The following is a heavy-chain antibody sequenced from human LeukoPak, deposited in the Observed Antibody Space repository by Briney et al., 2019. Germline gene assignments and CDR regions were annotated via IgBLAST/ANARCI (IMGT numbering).Heavy chain of an antibody. J-gene: IGHJ4*02. D-gene: IGHD5-12*01. CDR2: VYTSGTT. CDR3: ARVTEKTRISGYYSFDH. Sequence: SETLSLTCTVSGGSISGYFWTWIRQPAGKELEWIGRVYTSGTTYYNPSLESRVTISLDTFNNQFSLRVTSVTAADTAIYYCARVTEKTRISGYYSFDHWGRGLLVTVSS. CDR1: GGSISGYF. V-gene: IGHV4-4*07.